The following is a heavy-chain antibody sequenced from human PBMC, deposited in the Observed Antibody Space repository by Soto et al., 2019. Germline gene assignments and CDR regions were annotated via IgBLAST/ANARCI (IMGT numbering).Heavy chain of an antibody. CDR3: ARPYSSGYG. D-gene: IGHD3-22*01. J-gene: IGHJ4*02. Sequence: PSETLSLTCTVSGGSISSSSYYWGWIRQPPGKGLEWIGSIYYSGSTYYNPSLKSRVTISVDTSKNQFSLKLSSVTAADTAVYYCARPYSSGYGWGQGTLVTVSS. CDR2: IYYSGST. CDR1: GGSISSSSYY. V-gene: IGHV4-39*01.